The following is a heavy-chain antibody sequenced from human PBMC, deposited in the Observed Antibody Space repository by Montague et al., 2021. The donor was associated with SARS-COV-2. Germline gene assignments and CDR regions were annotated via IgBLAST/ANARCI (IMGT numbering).Heavy chain of an antibody. CDR1: GGSISSGGYY. CDR2: IYYSGST. D-gene: IGHD1-26*01. CDR3: ARKGSGRSDLAY. Sequence: TLSLTCIVSGGSISSGGYYWSWIRQHPGKGLEWIGYIYYSGSTYYNPSLKSRLSISLDTSKNHFSLRLSSVTAADTAVYYCARKGSGRSDLAYWGQGTLVTVSS. V-gene: IGHV4-31*03. J-gene: IGHJ4*02.